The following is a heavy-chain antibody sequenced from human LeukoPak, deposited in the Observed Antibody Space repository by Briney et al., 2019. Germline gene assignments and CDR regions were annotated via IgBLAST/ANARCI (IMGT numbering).Heavy chain of an antibody. CDR3: ARMVRGVIIPGPYYYYMDV. D-gene: IGHD3-10*01. CDR1: GGSISSYC. J-gene: IGHJ6*03. Sequence: SATLSLARPLAGGSISSYCWSWIRHPPGKGMEWLGYISYSGSTHYTPSLKSRVTISVDTSKTQFSLKLSSVTAADTAVYYCARMVRGVIIPGPYYYYMDVWGKGTTVTVSS. V-gene: IGHV4-59*01. CDR2: ISYSGST.